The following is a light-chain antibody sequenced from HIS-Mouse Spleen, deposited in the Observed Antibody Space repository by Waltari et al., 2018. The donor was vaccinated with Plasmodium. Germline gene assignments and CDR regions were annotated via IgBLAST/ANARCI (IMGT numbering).Light chain of an antibody. CDR3: QVWDSSTVV. J-gene: IGLJ2*01. CDR1: NIGSKN. Sequence: SYELTQPLSVSVALGQTARITCGGNNIGSKNVHWYQQKPGQAPVLVIYRDSNRPSGIPERFSCSNSGNTATLTISRAEAGDEADYYCQVWDSSTVVFGGGTKPTVL. CDR2: RDS. V-gene: IGLV3-9*01.